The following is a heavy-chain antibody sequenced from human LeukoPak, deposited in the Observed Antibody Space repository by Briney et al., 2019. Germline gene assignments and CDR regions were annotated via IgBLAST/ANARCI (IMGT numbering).Heavy chain of an antibody. J-gene: IGHJ6*02. V-gene: IGHV3-7*03. CDR1: GFTFNYYW. Sequence: PGGSLRLSCAASGFTFNYYWMSWVRQTPGKGLEWLANIKPDGSEKYYVDSVRGRFTISRDNVKSSVHLQMNGLRAEDTAIYYCARDGHYFAMDVWGQGTTVTVSS. CDR3: ARDGHYFAMDV. CDR2: IKPDGSEK.